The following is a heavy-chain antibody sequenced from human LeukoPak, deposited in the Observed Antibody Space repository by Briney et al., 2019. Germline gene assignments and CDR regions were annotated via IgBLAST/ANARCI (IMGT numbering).Heavy chain of an antibody. J-gene: IGHJ4*02. CDR2: IYYSGST. V-gene: IGHV4-59*01. Sequence: SETPSLTCTVSGGSISSYYWSWIRQPPGKGLEWIGYIYYSGSTSYNPSLKSRVTISVDTSKNQFSLKLNSVTAADTAVYYCARELSLTGTLDYWGQGTLVTVSS. CDR1: GGSISSYY. CDR3: ARELSLTGTLDY. D-gene: IGHD1-7*01.